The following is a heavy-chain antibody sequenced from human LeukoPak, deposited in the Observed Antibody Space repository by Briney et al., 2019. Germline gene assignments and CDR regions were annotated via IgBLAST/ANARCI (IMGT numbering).Heavy chain of an antibody. CDR2: LSGSGGGT. D-gene: IGHD3-10*01. CDR3: AKEAGEGWFDP. Sequence: GGSLRLSCAASGFTFSSYGMSWVRQAPGKGLEWVSTLSGSGGGTYSADSVKGRFTISRDNSKNTLYLQMNSLGAEDTAIYYCAKEAGEGWFDPWGQGTLVTVSS. CDR1: GFTFSSYG. J-gene: IGHJ5*02. V-gene: IGHV3-23*01.